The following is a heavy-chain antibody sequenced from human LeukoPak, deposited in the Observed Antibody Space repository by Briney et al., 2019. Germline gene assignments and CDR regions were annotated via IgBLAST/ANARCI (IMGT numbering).Heavy chain of an antibody. J-gene: IGHJ6*02. CDR3: ARSLYGDPREGGMDV. V-gene: IGHV3-13*01. Sequence: GGSLRLSCAASGSTFSSYDMHWVRHATGKGLEWVSAIGTAGDTYYPGSVKGRFTISRENAKNSLYLQMNSLRAGDTAVYYCARSLYGDPREGGMDVWGQGTTVTVSS. D-gene: IGHD4-17*01. CDR1: GSTFSSYD. CDR2: IGTAGDT.